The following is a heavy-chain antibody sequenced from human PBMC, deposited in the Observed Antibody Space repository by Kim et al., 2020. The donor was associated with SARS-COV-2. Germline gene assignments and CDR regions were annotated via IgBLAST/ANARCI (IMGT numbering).Heavy chain of an antibody. V-gene: IGHV3-33*01. Sequence: KDYADSGKVRFTITRTNTKNALYLKMNSLRAEDTAVYYCARVVSHYYGMDVWGQGTTVTVSS. CDR3: ARVVSHYYGMDV. J-gene: IGHJ6*02. D-gene: IGHD2-2*01. CDR2: K.